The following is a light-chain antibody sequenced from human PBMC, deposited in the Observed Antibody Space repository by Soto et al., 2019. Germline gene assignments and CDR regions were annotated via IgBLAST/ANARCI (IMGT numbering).Light chain of an antibody. CDR3: QQYKSYWT. Sequence: DIQMTQSPSTLSASVGDRVTITCRASQSINSWLAWYQQKPGKAPKLLIYKASSLESGVPSRFSGGGSGTEFTLTISSLQPDDFATYYCQQYKSYWTVGQGTKVEIK. V-gene: IGKV1-5*03. J-gene: IGKJ1*01. CDR2: KAS. CDR1: QSINSW.